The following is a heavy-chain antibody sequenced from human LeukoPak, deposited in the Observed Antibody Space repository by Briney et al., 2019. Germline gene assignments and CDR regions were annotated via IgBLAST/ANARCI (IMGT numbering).Heavy chain of an antibody. J-gene: IGHJ4*02. CDR1: GFTFSSYA. D-gene: IGHD2-8*02. V-gene: IGHV3-23*01. CDR2: ISGSGGST. Sequence: GGSLRLSCAASGFTFSSYAMSWVRQAPGKGLEGVSAISGSGGSTYYADSVKGRFTISRDNSKNTLYLQMNSLRAEDTAVYYCAKDFYVGPVLARYFDYWGQGTLVTVSS. CDR3: AKDFYVGPVLARYFDY.